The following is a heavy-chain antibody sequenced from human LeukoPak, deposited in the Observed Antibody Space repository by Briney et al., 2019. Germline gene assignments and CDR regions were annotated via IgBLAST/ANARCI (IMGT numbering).Heavy chain of an antibody. Sequence: GGSLRLSCAASGFTVSGNYMTWVRQAPGKGLESVSVIYSCGSTYSADSVKDRFTISRDNSMNTLYLQMNNLRVEDTAVYFCARVNPLYQLLGSWFDPWGQGTLVTVSS. CDR1: GFTVSGNY. V-gene: IGHV3-66*01. CDR2: IYSCGST. J-gene: IGHJ5*02. CDR3: ARVNPLYQLLGSWFDP. D-gene: IGHD2-2*01.